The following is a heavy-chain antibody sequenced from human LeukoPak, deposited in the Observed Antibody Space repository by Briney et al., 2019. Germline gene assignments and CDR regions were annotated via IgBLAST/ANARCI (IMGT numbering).Heavy chain of an antibody. D-gene: IGHD3-22*01. V-gene: IGHV1-2*02. CDR2: INPNSGGT. CDR3: ARVLHSSGFYDY. Sequence: ASVTVSCKASGYTFTAYYMHWVRQAPGQGLEWMGWINPNSGGTNYAQKFQGRVTMTRDTSISTAYMELSRLRSDDTAVYYCARVLHSSGFYDYWGQGTLVTVSS. CDR1: GYTFTAYY. J-gene: IGHJ4*02.